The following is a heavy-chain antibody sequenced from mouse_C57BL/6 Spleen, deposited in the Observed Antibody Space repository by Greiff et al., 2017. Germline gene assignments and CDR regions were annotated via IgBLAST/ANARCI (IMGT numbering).Heavy chain of an antibody. Sequence: QVQLQQPGAELVKPGASVKLSCKASGYTFTSYWMQWVKQRPGQGLEWIGEIDPSDSYTNYNQKFKGKATLTVDTSSSTAYMQLSSLTSEDSAVYYCGTTLAKAYWGQGALVTVSA. CDR2: IDPSDSYT. V-gene: IGHV1-50*01. D-gene: IGHD1-1*01. CDR1: GYTFTSYW. J-gene: IGHJ3*01. CDR3: GTTLAKAY.